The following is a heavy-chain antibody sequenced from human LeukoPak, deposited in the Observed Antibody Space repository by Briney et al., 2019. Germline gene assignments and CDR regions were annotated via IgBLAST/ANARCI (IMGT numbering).Heavy chain of an antibody. J-gene: IGHJ3*02. D-gene: IGHD3-10*01. CDR3: ARQGVMVRALDAFDI. CDR1: GGSISSSSYY. V-gene: IGHV4-39*01. CDR2: IYYSGST. Sequence: SETLSLTCTVSGGSISSSSYYWGWIRQPPGKGLEWIGSIYYSGSTYCNPSLKSRVTISVDTSKNQFSLKLSSVTAADTAVYYCARQGVMVRALDAFDIWGQGTMVTVSS.